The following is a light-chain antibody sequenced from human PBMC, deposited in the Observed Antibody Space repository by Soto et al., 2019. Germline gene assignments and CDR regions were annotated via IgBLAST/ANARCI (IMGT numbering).Light chain of an antibody. V-gene: IGLV2-14*02. CDR3: KSYAGSNTYV. J-gene: IGLJ1*01. Sequence: QSVLTQPASVSGSPGQSITISCTGTSSDVGGYILVSWYQQHPGKAPKLMIYEGSKRPSGVPDRFSGSKSGNTASLTVSGLQAADEADYFCKSYAGSNTYVFGSGTKLTVL. CDR1: SSDVGGYIL. CDR2: EGS.